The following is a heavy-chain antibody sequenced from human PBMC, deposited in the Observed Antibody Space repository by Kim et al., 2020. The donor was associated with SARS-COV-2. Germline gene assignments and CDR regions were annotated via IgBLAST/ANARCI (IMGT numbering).Heavy chain of an antibody. CDR2: ISAYNGNT. D-gene: IGHD2-2*01. V-gene: IGHV1-18*01. CDR3: ARDLVPAAIMGSNWFDP. Sequence: ASVKVSCKASGYTFTSYGISWVRQAPGQGLEWMGWISAYNGNTNYAQKLQGRVTMTTDTSTSTAYMELRSLRSDDTAVYYCARDLVPAAIMGSNWFDPWGQGTLVTVSS. CDR1: GYTFTSYG. J-gene: IGHJ5*02.